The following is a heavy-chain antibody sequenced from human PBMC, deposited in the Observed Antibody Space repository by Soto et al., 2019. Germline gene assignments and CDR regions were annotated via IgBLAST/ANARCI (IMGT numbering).Heavy chain of an antibody. CDR3: ARAYILRGVGATGY. D-gene: IGHD1-26*01. V-gene: IGHV1-2*02. J-gene: IGHJ4*02. CDR1: GYTFTVYY. Sequence: ASVKVSCKASGYTFTVYYMHWVRQAPGQGLEWMGCINPNSGGTNYAQKFQGRVTMTRDTSISTAYMELSRLRSDDTAVYYCARAYILRGVGATGYWGQGTLVTVSS. CDR2: INPNSGGT.